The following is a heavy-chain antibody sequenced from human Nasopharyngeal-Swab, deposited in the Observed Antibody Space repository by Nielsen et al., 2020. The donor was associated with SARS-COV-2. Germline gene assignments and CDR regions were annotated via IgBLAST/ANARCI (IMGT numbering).Heavy chain of an antibody. J-gene: IGHJ4*02. CDR3: AKDRKHIVVVTAEQ. D-gene: IGHD2-21*02. V-gene: IGHV3-30*18. Sequence: GSLKISCAASGFTFSSSGMDWVRQAPGKGLEWVAVISYDGSNEYYGDSVKGRFTISRDNSKNTLYLQMNSLRAEDTAVYYCAKDRKHIVVVTAEQWGQGTLVTVSS. CDR1: GFTFSSSG. CDR2: ISYDGSNE.